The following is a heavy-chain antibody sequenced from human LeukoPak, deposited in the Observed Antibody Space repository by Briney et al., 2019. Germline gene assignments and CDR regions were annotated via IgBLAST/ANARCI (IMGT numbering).Heavy chain of an antibody. CDR2: IWHDGTDK. J-gene: IGHJ4*02. CDR3: ARDRFSGSYHPRGIDY. CDR1: ELTFSAYG. Sequence: GGSLRRSCASSELTFSAYGMHWVRQAPGKGLEWVAVIWHDGTDKYYADSVKGRFTISRDNSKNTVYLQMNSLRAEDTAIYYCARDRFSGSYHPRGIDYWGQGTLVTVSS. D-gene: IGHD1-26*01. V-gene: IGHV3-33*01.